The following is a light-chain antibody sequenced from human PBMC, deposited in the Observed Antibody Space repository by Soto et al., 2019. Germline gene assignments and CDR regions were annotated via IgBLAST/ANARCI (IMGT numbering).Light chain of an antibody. CDR3: LVSLGRGLWM. CDR2: GTN. V-gene: IGLV8-61*01. J-gene: IGLJ3*02. Sequence: QAVVTQEPSFSVSPGGTVTLTCGLNSGSVSSNYHPSWYQQTPGQPPRTLIYGTNIRSSGVPDRFSGSILGNKAALTITGAQASCDFYFFWLVSLGRGLWMFGGGTKPPVL. CDR1: SGSVSSNYH.